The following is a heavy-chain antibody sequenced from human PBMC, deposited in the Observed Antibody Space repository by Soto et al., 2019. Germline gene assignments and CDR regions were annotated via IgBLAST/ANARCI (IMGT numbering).Heavy chain of an antibody. D-gene: IGHD4-17*01. J-gene: IGHJ2*01. CDR3: AGQRAYYGDYLWYFDL. CDR2: IYYSGST. Sequence: QVQLQESGPGLVKPSATLSLTCTVSGGSISSYYWSWIRQPPGKGLEWIGYIYYSGSTNYNPSLKSRVTISVDTSKNQFSLKLSSVTAADTAVYYCAGQRAYYGDYLWYFDLWGRGTLVTVSS. CDR1: GGSISSYY. V-gene: IGHV4-59*08.